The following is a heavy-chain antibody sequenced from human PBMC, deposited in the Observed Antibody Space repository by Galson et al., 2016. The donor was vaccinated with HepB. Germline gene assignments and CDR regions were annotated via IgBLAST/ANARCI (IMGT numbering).Heavy chain of an antibody. CDR1: GYTFTSYA. CDR3: ARVDYSSSWFAFDI. CDR2: INAGNGNT. V-gene: IGHV1-3*01. J-gene: IGHJ3*02. D-gene: IGHD6-13*01. Sequence: SGYTFTSYAIHWVRQAPGQRLEWMGWINAGNGNTKYSQKFQGRVTITRDTSASTAYMELSSLRSEDTAVYYCARVDYSSSWFAFDIWGQGTMVTVSS.